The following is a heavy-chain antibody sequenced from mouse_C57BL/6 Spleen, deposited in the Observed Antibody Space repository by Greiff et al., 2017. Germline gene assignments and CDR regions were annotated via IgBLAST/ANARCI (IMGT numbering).Heavy chain of an antibody. J-gene: IGHJ2*01. Sequence: VKLQQPGAELVRPGSSVKLSCKASGYTFTSYWMHWVKQRPIQGLEWIGNIDPSDSETHYNQKFKDKATLTVDKSSSTAYMQLSSLTSEDSAVYYCAFGIPIYFDYWGQGTTLTVSS. CDR3: AFGIPIYFDY. V-gene: IGHV1-52*01. CDR1: GYTFTSYW. CDR2: IDPSDSET.